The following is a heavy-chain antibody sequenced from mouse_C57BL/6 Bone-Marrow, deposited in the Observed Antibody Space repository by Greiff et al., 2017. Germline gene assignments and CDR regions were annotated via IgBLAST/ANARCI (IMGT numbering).Heavy chain of an antibody. CDR3: ARGAYGSSPSFDV. V-gene: IGHV1-81*01. CDR2: IYPRSGNT. Sequence: QVQLQQSGAELARPGASVKLSCKASGYTFTSYGISWVKQRTGQGLEWIGEIYPRSGNTYYNEKFKGKATLTADKSSSTAYMELRSLTSEDSAVYFCARGAYGSSPSFDVWGTGTTVTVSS. J-gene: IGHJ1*03. D-gene: IGHD1-1*01. CDR1: GYTFTSYG.